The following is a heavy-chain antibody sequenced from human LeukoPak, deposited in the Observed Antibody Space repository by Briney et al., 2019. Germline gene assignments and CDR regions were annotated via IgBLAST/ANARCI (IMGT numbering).Heavy chain of an antibody. CDR1: GGSFNGYY. V-gene: IGHV4-34*01. CDR3: ARAWCSGGSCPIGY. J-gene: IGHJ4*02. Sequence: SETLSLTCAVYGGSFNGYYWSWIRQPPGKGLEWIGEINHSGSTNYNPSLKSRVTISVDTSKNQFSLKLSSVTAADTAVYYCARAWCSGGSCPIGYWGQGTLVTVSS. D-gene: IGHD2-15*01. CDR2: INHSGST.